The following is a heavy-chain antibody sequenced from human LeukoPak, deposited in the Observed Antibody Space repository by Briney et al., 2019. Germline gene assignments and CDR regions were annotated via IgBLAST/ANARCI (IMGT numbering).Heavy chain of an antibody. CDR3: SRDDNYGGNYFDY. CDR2: IYSGGST. D-gene: IGHD4-17*01. J-gene: IGHJ4*02. V-gene: IGHV3-53*01. Sequence: GGSLRLXCAASGFTVSSNYMSWVRQAPGKGLEWVSVIYSGGSTYYADSVKGRFTISRDNSKNTLYLQMNSLRAEDTAVYYCSRDDNYGGNYFDYWGQGTLVTVSS. CDR1: GFTVSSNY.